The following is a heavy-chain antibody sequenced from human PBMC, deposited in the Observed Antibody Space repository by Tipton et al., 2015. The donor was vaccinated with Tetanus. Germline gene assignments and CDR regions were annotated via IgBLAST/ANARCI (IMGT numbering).Heavy chain of an antibody. J-gene: IGHJ4*02. CDR3: AGARSPRRNLRPSTWYEEQILDS. V-gene: IGHV1-2*02. Sequence: QLVQSGAEVKEPGASVKVSCKASGYTFTGYYIHWVRQAPGQGLEWMGWINPNSGGTKYEEKFEGRVTLTRDTSIPAAYLDLSRLRSDATAVFYCAGARSPRRNLRPSTWYEEQILDSWGQGTLVTVSS. CDR2: INPNSGGT. D-gene: IGHD6-13*01. CDR1: GYTFTGYY.